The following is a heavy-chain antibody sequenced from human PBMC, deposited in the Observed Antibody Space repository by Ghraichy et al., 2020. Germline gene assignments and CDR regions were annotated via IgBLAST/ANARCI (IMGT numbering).Heavy chain of an antibody. D-gene: IGHD2-2*01. J-gene: IGHJ4*02. Sequence: GGSLRLSCAASGFTFRFYAMNWVRQAPGKGLEWVSGISSSGGSTYYADSVEGRFTISRDNSKNTLYLQMNSLRAEDTALYYCAKILGRPDVLVVPAAPCIDYWGQGTLVTVS. CDR3: AKILGRPDVLVVPAAPCIDY. CDR1: GFTFRFYA. V-gene: IGHV3-23*01. CDR2: ISSSGGST.